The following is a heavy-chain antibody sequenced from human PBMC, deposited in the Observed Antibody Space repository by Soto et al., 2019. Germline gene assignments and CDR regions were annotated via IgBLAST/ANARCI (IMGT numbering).Heavy chain of an antibody. Sequence: VGSLRLSCGSPVVTFKDYGVHCVRHSPGKCLEWVAVISYDGKQTYYADSVKGRFTISKDKSKRTLFLQMNSLRVDDTAVYYCARDGWGYNWYFDLWGRGTLVNVSS. D-gene: IGHD1-1*01. CDR3: ARDGWGYNWYFDL. J-gene: IGHJ2*01. CDR2: ISYDGKQT. V-gene: IGHV3-30*03. CDR1: VVTFKDYG.